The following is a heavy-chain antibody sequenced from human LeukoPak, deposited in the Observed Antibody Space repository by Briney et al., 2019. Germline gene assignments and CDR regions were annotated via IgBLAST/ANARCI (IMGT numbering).Heavy chain of an antibody. CDR3: ARKYSSSWSEDY. J-gene: IGHJ4*02. CDR1: GGSFSGYY. D-gene: IGHD6-13*01. V-gene: IGHV4-34*01. CDR2: INHSGST. Sequence: SETLSLTCAVYGGSFSGYYWSWIRQSPGKGLEWIGEINHSGSTNYNPSLKSRVTISVDTSKNQFSLKLSSVTAADTAVYYCARKYSSSWSEDYWGQGTLVTVSS.